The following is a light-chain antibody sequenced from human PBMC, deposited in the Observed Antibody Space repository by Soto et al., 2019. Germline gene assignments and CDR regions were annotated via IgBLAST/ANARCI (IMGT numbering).Light chain of an antibody. CDR2: HAS. J-gene: IGKJ1*01. CDR3: QQYNSYPWT. Sequence: DIQMTQSPSTLSASVGDRVTITCRASQFISSWLAWYQQKPGKVPKLLIFHASNLESGVPSRFSGSGSGTEFTLTISSLQPDDFANYYCQQYNSYPWTFGQGTKVEI. CDR1: QFISSW. V-gene: IGKV1-5*01.